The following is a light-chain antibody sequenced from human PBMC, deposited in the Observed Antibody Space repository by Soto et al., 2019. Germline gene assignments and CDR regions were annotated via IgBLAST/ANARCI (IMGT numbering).Light chain of an antibody. J-gene: IGKJ1*01. CDR3: QQYVHWPPGA. CDR2: DTS. CDR1: QSVSSS. Sequence: EIVVTQSPATLSVSPGERVTLSCRASQSVSSSLAWYQQRPGQAPRLLIYDTSTRAAGIAARFSGSGSGTEFTLTIGSLQSEDSAVYYCQQYVHWPPGAFGQGTKVDIK. V-gene: IGKV3-15*01.